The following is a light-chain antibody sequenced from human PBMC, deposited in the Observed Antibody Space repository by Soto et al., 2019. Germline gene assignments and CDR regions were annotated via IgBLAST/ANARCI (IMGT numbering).Light chain of an antibody. CDR3: QQFSKWPLT. V-gene: IGKV3-15*01. CDR1: QSVSSY. CDR2: GAS. Sequence: IVFTQSPYTLSLSPGERATLSCRASQSVSSYLAWYQQKPGQAPRLLIYGASTRATGIPARFSGSGSGTEFILTISSLQSEDFAVYYCQQFSKWPLTFGGGTKVDIK. J-gene: IGKJ4*01.